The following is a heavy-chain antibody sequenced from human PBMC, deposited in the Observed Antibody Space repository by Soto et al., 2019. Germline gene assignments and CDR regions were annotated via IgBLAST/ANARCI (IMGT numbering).Heavy chain of an antibody. Sequence: GGSLRLSCGASGFTFNNAWMTWVRQAPGKGLEWVGRIKSKTEGGTTDYAAPVKGRFTLSRDDSKNTLYLQMNSLKTEDSAVYYCTTVTPPGWGQGTLVTVSS. CDR1: GFTFNNAW. J-gene: IGHJ4*02. V-gene: IGHV3-15*01. CDR2: IKSKTEGGTT. CDR3: TTVTPPG.